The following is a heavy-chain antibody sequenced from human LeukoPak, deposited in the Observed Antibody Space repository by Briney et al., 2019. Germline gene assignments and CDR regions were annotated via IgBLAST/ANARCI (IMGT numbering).Heavy chain of an antibody. D-gene: IGHD4-11*01. CDR2: INHSGST. Sequence: SETLSLTCAVYGGSFSGYYWSWIRQPPGKGLEWIGEINHSGSTNYNPSLKSRVTISVDTSKNQFSLKLSSVTAADTAVYYCARQYSNSPYYYYYYMDVWGKGTTVTVSS. CDR1: GGSFSGYY. V-gene: IGHV4-34*01. J-gene: IGHJ6*03. CDR3: ARQYSNSPYYYYYYMDV.